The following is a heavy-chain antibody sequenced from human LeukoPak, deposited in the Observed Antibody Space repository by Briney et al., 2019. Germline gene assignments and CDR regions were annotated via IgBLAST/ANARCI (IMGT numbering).Heavy chain of an antibody. V-gene: IGHV3-7*03. D-gene: IGHD2-15*01. CDR3: AKATKGDIVVVVAANGRNAFDI. CDR1: GFTFSSYW. J-gene: IGHJ3*02. CDR2: IKQDGSEK. Sequence: PGGSLRLSCAASGFTFSSYWMSWVRQAPGKGLEWVANIKQDGSEKYYADSVKGRFTISRDNAKNSLYLQMNSLRAEDTALYYCAKATKGDIVVVVAANGRNAFDIWGQGTMVTVSS.